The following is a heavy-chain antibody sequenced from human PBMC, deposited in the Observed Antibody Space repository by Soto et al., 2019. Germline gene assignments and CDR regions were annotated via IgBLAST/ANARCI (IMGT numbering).Heavy chain of an antibody. Sequence: QVQLQESGPGLVKPSETLSLTCTVSGGSISSYYWSWIRQPPGKGLEWIGFIYYSGSTNYNPSRKSRVPISEHRSKNRFPLKRSPVTAADRAVYYWARVRPRETIDTWAKGTLVTHPS. J-gene: IGHJ5*02. CDR2: IYYSGST. V-gene: IGHV4-59*01. D-gene: IGHD1-26*01. CDR3: ARVRPRETIDT. CDR1: GGSISSYY.